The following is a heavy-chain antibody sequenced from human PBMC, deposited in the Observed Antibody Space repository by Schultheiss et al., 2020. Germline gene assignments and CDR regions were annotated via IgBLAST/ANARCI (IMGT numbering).Heavy chain of an antibody. V-gene: IGHV3-23*01. CDR3: ANGYSGSRTFDY. Sequence: GGSLRLSCAASGFTFSSYWMHWVRQAPGKGLEWVSAISGSGGSTYYADSVKGRFTISRDNSKNTLYLQMNSLRAEDTAVYYCANGYSGSRTFDYWGQGTLVTVSS. D-gene: IGHD1-26*01. CDR1: GFTFSSYW. J-gene: IGHJ4*02. CDR2: ISGSGGST.